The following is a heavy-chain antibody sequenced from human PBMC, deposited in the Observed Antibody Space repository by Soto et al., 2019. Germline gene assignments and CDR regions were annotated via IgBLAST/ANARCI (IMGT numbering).Heavy chain of an antibody. CDR2: IIPIFGTA. D-gene: IGHD5-12*01. J-gene: IGHJ6*02. CDR3: ASSRDGYHYRSVGAFYYGMDV. V-gene: IGHV1-69*01. CDR1: GGTFSSYA. Sequence: QVQLVQSGAEVKKPGSSVKVSCKASGGTFSSYAISWVRQAPGQGLEWMGGIIPIFGTANYAQKFQGRVTITADESTSTAYMELSSLRSEDTAVYYCASSRDGYHYRSVGAFYYGMDVWGQGTTVTVSS.